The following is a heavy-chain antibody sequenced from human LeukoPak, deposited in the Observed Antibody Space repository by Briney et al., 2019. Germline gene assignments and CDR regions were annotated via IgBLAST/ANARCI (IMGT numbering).Heavy chain of an antibody. J-gene: IGHJ2*01. CDR1: AFTFSSYW. Sequence: GGSLRLSCAASAFTFSSYWMHWVRQAPGKGLVWVSRINSDGSSTSYADSVKGRFTISRDNAKNTLYLQMNSLRAEDTAMYYCARGSDCSGGSCYSYWYFDLWGRGALVTVSS. CDR2: INSDGSST. CDR3: ARGSDCSGGSCYSYWYFDL. D-gene: IGHD2-15*01. V-gene: IGHV3-74*01.